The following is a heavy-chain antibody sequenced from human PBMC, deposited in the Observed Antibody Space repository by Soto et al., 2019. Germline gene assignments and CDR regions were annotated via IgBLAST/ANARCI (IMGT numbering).Heavy chain of an antibody. CDR3: ARDSLYYGDYLGYYYYYMDV. CDR2: IKQDGSEK. V-gene: IGHV3-7*01. Sequence: PGGSLRLSCAASGFTFSSYWMSWVRQAPGKGLEWVANIKQDGSEKYYVDSVKGRFTISRDNAKNSLYLQMNSLRAEDTAVYYCARDSLYYGDYLGYYYYYMDVWGKGTTVTVSS. CDR1: GFTFSSYW. D-gene: IGHD4-17*01. J-gene: IGHJ6*03.